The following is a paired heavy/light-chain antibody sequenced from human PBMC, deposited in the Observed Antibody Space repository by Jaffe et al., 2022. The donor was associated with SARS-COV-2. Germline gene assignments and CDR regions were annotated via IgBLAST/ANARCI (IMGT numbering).Heavy chain of an antibody. V-gene: IGHV4-39*01. J-gene: IGHJ3*02. CDR2: IYYSGST. Sequence: QLQLQESGPGLVKPSETLSLTCTVSGGSISSSSYYWGWIRQPPGKGLEWIGSIYYSGSTYYNPSLKSRVTISVDTSKNQFSLKLSSVTAADTAVYYCARQGPQAPLGVRYYYDSSGDWGAFDIWGQGTMVTVSS. CDR1: GGSISSSSYY. CDR3: ARQGPQAPLGVRYYYDSSGDWGAFDI. D-gene: IGHD3-22*01.
Light chain of an antibody. J-gene: IGKJ2*01. V-gene: IGKV2-28*01. CDR2: LGS. CDR3: MQALQTPFT. Sequence: DIVMTQSPLSLPVTPGEPASISCRSSQSLLHSNGYNYLDWYLQKPGQSPQLLIYLGSNRASGVPDRFSGSGSGTDFTLKISRVEAEDVGVYYCMQALQTPFTFGQGTKLEIK. CDR1: QSLLHSNGYNY.